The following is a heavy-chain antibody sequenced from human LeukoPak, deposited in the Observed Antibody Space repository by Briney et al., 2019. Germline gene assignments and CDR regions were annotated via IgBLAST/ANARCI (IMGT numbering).Heavy chain of an antibody. CDR1: GGTFSSYA. CDR2: IIPIFGTA. J-gene: IGHJ6*03. Sequence: GASVKVSCKASGGTFSSYAISWVRQAPGQGLEWMGGIIPIFGTANYAQKFQGRVTITTDESTSTAYMELSSLRSEDTAVYYCASVGITIFGVAKLHRLEDYYYYYMDVWGKGTTVTVSS. D-gene: IGHD3-3*01. CDR3: ASVGITIFGVAKLHRLEDYYYYYMDV. V-gene: IGHV1-69*05.